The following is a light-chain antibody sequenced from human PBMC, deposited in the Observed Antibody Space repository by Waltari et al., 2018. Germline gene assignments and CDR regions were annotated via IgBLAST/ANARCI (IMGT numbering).Light chain of an antibody. CDR1: QSISSY. V-gene: IGKV1-39*01. CDR2: AAS. J-gene: IGKJ4*01. CDR3: QQSYSTPLT. Sequence: TCQASQSISSYLNWYQQKPGKAPKLLLYAASSLQSGVPSRFSGSGSGTDFTLTISSLQPEDFATYYCQQSYSTPLTFGGGTKVEIK.